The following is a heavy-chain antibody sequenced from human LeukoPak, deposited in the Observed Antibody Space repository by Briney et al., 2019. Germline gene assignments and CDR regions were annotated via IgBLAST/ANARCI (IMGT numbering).Heavy chain of an antibody. J-gene: IGHJ4*02. CDR2: IYSTGNT. D-gene: IGHD5-18*01. CDR3: ARDSYSYGYGGFDY. V-gene: IGHV4-30-4*01. CDR1: GGSISMGDGY. Sequence: SETLSLTCTVSGGSISMGDGYWSWFRHSPGKALEGIGYIYSTGNTYYNPSLKSRVIISVDTSKNQFSLELNSVTAADTAVYYCARDSYSYGYGGFDYWGQGILVTVSS.